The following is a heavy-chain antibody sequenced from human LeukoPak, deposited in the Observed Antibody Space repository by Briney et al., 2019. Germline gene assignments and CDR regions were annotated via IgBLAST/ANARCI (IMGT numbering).Heavy chain of an antibody. V-gene: IGHV1-69*05. CDR1: GGAFSSYA. J-gene: IGHJ4*02. CDR2: IIPIFGTP. Sequence: SVKVSCKASGGAFSSYALSWVRQAPGQGLEWMGGIIPIFGTPNYAQKFQGRVTITTDESTSTAYMAVSSLRSEDTAVYYCAQGQGAYGDLRGLFDYWGQGTLVTVSS. CDR3: AQGQGAYGDLRGLFDY. D-gene: IGHD4-17*01.